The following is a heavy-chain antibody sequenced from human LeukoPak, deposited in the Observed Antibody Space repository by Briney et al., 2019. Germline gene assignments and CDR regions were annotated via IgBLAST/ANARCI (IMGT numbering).Heavy chain of an antibody. Sequence: KTGGSQRLSCVSSGFTFSDYYMSWIRQAPGKGQEWVSYISSSGSTIYYADSVKGRFTISRDNAKNSLYLQMNSLRAEDTAVYYCARDANIVGAPGGYYYGMDVWGQGTTFNVSS. CDR2: ISSSGSTI. D-gene: IGHD1-26*01. CDR3: ARDANIVGAPGGYYYGMDV. CDR1: GFTFSDYY. J-gene: IGHJ6*02. V-gene: IGHV3-11*01.